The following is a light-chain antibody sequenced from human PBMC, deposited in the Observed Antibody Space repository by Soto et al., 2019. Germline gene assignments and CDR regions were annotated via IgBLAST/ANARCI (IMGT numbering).Light chain of an antibody. J-gene: IGLJ2*01. V-gene: IGLV2-14*03. CDR3: TSWTTSTTML. CDR1: SSDIGAYNF. CDR2: DVN. Sequence: QSALTQPASLSGSPGQSITISCTGTSSDIGAYNFVSWYQQHPGNAPKRMLYDVNIRPSGVSNRFSGSKSGNTASLTISGLQAEDEADYYCTSWTTSTTMLFGGGTKLTVL.